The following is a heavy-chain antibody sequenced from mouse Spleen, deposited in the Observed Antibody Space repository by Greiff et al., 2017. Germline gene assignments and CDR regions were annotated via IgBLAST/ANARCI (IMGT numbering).Heavy chain of an antibody. D-gene: IGHD6-1*01. CDR3: ARTTADWYFDV. Sequence: QVQLQQSGAELARPGASVKLSCMASGYTFTSYGICWVQQRTGQGLEWIGEICPRSGTTYYNEKFKGKSILSADKSSSTAYMELRSLTSEDSAVNYGARTTADWYFDVWGAGTTVTVSS. CDR2: ICPRSGTT. CDR1: GYTFTSYG. V-gene: IGHV1-81*01. J-gene: IGHJ1*01.